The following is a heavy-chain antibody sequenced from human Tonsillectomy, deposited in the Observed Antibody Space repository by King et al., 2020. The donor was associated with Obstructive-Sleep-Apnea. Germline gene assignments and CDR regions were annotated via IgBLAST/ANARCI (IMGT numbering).Heavy chain of an antibody. CDR1: GGSISSGDYY. V-gene: IGHV4-30-4*01. J-gene: IGHJ4*02. CDR3: ARDSHNYYDSSGYYYFDY. Sequence: VQLQESGPGLVKPSQTLSLTCTVSGGSISSGDYYWIWIRQPPGKGLEWIGYIYYSGGTYYNPSPKSRVTISVDTSKNQFSLKLSSVTAADTAVYYCARDSHNYYDSSGYYYFDYWGQGTLVTVSS. CDR2: IYYSGGT. D-gene: IGHD3-22*01.